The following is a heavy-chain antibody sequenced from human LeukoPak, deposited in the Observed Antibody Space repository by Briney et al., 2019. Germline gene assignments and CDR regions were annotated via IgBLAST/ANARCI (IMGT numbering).Heavy chain of an antibody. CDR1: GVSFSGYY. CDR2: INHSGST. Sequence: SETLTLTCAVYGVSFSGYYWSWIRQPPGKGLEWVGEINHSGSTNYNPSLKGRVTISVDKSKSHFSLKLNSVTAADTAVKYWARGKAAAGTCGVTALINYYYGMDVWGQGTTVTVSS. D-gene: IGHD6-13*01. CDR3: ARGKAAAGTCGVTALINYYYGMDV. J-gene: IGHJ6*02. V-gene: IGHV4-34*01.